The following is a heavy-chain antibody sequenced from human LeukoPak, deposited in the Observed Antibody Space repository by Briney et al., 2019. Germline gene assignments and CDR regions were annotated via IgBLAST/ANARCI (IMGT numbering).Heavy chain of an antibody. CDR1: GDSVSSNSAA. Sequence: SQTLSLTCAISGDSVSSNSAAWNRIRQSPSRGLEWLGRTYYRSKWYNDYAVSVKSRITINPDTSKNQFSLQLNSVTPEDTAVYYCARGGWSGYYSGYYYYYGMDVWGQGTTVTVSS. CDR3: ARGGWSGYYSGYYYYYGMDV. D-gene: IGHD3-3*01. V-gene: IGHV6-1*01. J-gene: IGHJ6*02. CDR2: TYYRSKWYN.